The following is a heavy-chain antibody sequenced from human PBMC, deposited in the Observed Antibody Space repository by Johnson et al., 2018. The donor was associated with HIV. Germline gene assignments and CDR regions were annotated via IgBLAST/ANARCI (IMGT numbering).Heavy chain of an antibody. J-gene: IGHJ3*01. D-gene: IGHD3-22*01. CDR3: VKEDSSGYYYGMGAFDF. V-gene: IGHV3-66*02. Sequence: VQLVESGGGLVQPGGSLRLSCAASGFTVSSNYMSWVRQAPGKGLEWVSSLGGSGANTYYADSVKGRFTISRDNSKNTLYLQLNSLRPEDTALYYCVKEDSSGYYYGMGAFDFWGQGTMVTVSS. CDR2: LGGSGANT. CDR1: GFTVSSNY.